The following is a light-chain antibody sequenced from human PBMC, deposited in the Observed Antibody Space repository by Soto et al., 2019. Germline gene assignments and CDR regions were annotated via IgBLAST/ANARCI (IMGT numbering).Light chain of an antibody. V-gene: IGKV1-17*01. J-gene: IGKJ1*01. Sequence: EIQMTQSPSPLAASVVDRVTVTCRASQGIRNDLSWDQQKPGKAHKRLIYAASSLQGGVPQRVSGSGSGSEFTPTITSLQPEDFATYSCLLHQSYGWTIGQGTKVDIK. CDR2: AAS. CDR1: QGIRND. CDR3: LLHQSYGWT.